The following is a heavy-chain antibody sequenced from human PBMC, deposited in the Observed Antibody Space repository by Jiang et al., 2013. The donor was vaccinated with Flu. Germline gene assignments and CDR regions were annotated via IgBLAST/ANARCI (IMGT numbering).Heavy chain of an antibody. CDR3: ARGGRIAARRRYWFDP. D-gene: IGHD6-6*01. CDR1: GYTFTSYA. J-gene: IGHJ5*02. CDR2: INTNTGNP. Sequence: LQSGSELKKPGASVKVSCKASGYTFTSYAMNWVRQAPGQGLEWMGWINTNTGNPTYAQGFTGRFVFSLDTSVSTAYLQISSLKAEDTAVYYCARGGRIAARRRYWFDPWGQGTLVTVSS. V-gene: IGHV7-4-1*02.